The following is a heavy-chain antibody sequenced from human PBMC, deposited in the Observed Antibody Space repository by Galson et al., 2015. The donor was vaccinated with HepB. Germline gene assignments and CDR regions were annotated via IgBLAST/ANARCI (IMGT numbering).Heavy chain of an antibody. CDR3: ARGRAGYSYGPSFGAFDI. Sequence: LSLTCAVYGGSFSGYYWSWIRQPPGKGLEWIGEINHSGSTNYNPSLKSRVTISVDTSKNQFSLKLSSVTAADTAVYYCARGRAGYSYGPSFGAFDIWGQGTMVTVSS. CDR2: INHSGST. J-gene: IGHJ3*02. CDR1: GGSFSGYY. V-gene: IGHV4-34*01. D-gene: IGHD5-18*01.